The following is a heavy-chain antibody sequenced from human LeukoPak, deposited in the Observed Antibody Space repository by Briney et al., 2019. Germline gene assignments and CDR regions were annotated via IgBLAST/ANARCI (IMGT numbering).Heavy chain of an antibody. D-gene: IGHD5-18*01. CDR2: IYYSGST. Sequence: TSETLSLTCTVSGGPISSYYWGWIRQPPGKGLEWIGSIYYSGSTYYNPSLKSRVTISVDTSKNQFSLKLSSVTAADTAVYYCARHFTAMVKVGIDYWGQGTLVTVSS. CDR1: GGPISSYY. J-gene: IGHJ4*02. CDR3: ARHFTAMVKVGIDY. V-gene: IGHV4-39*01.